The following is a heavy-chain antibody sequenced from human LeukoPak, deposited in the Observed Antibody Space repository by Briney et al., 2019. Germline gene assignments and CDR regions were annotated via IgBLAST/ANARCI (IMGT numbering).Heavy chain of an antibody. CDR1: GVPFKSYY. CDR2: INHRGRT. CDR3: AIERQSSNYYVHY. D-gene: IGHD6-13*01. J-gene: IGHJ4*02. V-gene: IGHV4-34*01. Sequence: PSETLSLTCAVYGVPFKSYYWSWLRQPPGKGLEWIGEINHRGRTNFNPSLRSRVTMSVDTSKNQVSLRLSSVTAADTALYYCAIERQSSNYYVHYWGQGTPVTVSS.